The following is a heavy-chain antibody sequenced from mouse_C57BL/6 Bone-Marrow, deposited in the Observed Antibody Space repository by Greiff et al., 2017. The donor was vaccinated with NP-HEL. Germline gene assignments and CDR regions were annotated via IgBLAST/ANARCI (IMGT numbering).Heavy chain of an antibody. CDR2: IYPGSGNT. CDR1: GYTFTDYY. CDR3: ARWEGCY. Sequence: QVQLKESGAELVRPGASVKLSCKASGYTFTDYYINWVKQRPGQGLEWIARIYPGSGNTYYNEKFKGKATLTAEKSSSTAYMQLSSLTSEDSAVYFCARWEGCYWGQGTTLTVSS. J-gene: IGHJ2*01. V-gene: IGHV1-76*01. D-gene: IGHD4-1*01.